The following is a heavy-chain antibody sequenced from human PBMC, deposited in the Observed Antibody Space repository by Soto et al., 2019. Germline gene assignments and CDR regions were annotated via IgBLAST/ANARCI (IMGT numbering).Heavy chain of an antibody. Sequence: EVQLLESGGGLVQPGGSLRLSCAASGFSFDNYAMSWVRQGPGRGLEWVSGISIGGQNTYYADSVKGRFTISRDNSKNTLYLQMNNLRAEDTAVYYCADGGEWSFNFVYWGQGTLVTVSS. D-gene: IGHD3-3*01. J-gene: IGHJ4*02. CDR3: ADGGEWSFNFVY. CDR2: ISIGGQNT. CDR1: GFSFDNYA. V-gene: IGHV3-23*01.